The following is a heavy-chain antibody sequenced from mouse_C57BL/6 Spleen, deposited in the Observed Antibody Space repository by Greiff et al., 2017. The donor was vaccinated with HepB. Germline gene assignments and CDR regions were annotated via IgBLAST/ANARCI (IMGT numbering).Heavy chain of an antibody. J-gene: IGHJ2*01. D-gene: IGHD1-1*01. CDR1: GYSITSGYY. Sequence: VQLKQSGPGLVKPSQSLSLTCSVTGYSITSGYYWNWIRQFPGNKLEWMGYISYDGSNNYNPSLKNRISITRDTSKNQFFLKLDSVTTEDTATYYCAKFITTSYYFDYWGQGTTLTVSS. V-gene: IGHV3-6*01. CDR3: AKFITTSYYFDY. CDR2: ISYDGSN.